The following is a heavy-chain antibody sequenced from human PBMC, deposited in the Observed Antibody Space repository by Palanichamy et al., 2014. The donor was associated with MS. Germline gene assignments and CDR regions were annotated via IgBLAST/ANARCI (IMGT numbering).Heavy chain of an antibody. Sequence: QVQLEQSGGEVKKPGASVKVSCKASGYIFTSYGITWVRQAPGQGLEWVGWISAYNGNTNCAQKFQGRVTMTTDTSTSTVYMELRSLRSDDTAVYYCARGGLTTLNGLDVWGQGTTVTVSS. D-gene: IGHD1-1*01. V-gene: IGHV1-18*01. CDR2: ISAYNGNT. CDR3: ARGGLTTLNGLDV. J-gene: IGHJ6*02. CDR1: GYIFTSYG.